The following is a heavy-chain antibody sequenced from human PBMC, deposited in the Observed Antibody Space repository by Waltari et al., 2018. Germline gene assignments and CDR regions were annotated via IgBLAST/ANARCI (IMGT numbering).Heavy chain of an antibody. V-gene: IGHV3-7*01. J-gene: IGHJ4*02. Sequence: EVQLVESGGGLVKPGGSLSLSCAAPGFTFSSYGMIWVRQAPGQGLEWVAHINQDGSEKSYVASVKGRFTISRDNAKQSLYLQMNSLRPDDTAIYYCARLRGANDWGQGTLVTVSS. CDR3: ARLRGAND. D-gene: IGHD3-10*01. CDR1: GFTFSSYG. CDR2: INQDGSEK.